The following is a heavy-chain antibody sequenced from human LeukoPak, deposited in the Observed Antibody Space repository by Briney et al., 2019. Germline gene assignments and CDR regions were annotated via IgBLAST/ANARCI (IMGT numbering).Heavy chain of an antibody. D-gene: IGHD2-21*01. CDR1: GFTFSSYS. V-gene: IGHV3-21*01. Sequence: GGSLRLSCAASGFTFSSYSMNWVRQAPGKGLEWVSSISSSSYIYYADSVKGRSTISRDNAKNSLYLQMNSLRAEDTAVYYCARITDPGGMDVWGQGTTVTVSS. J-gene: IGHJ6*02. CDR2: ISSSSYI. CDR3: ARITDPGGMDV.